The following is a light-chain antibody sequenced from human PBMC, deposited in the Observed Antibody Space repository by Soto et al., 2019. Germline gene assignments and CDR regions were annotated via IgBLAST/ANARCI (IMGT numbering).Light chain of an antibody. J-gene: IGLJ2*01. CDR3: SSYAVSSTLVV. V-gene: IGLV2-14*01. Sequence: QSVLTQPASVSGSPGQSITISCTGTYSDLGAYNYVSWYQHNPGKAHKLLIYEVSDRPSGVSNRFSGSKSGNTASLTISGLQAEDEADYYCSSYAVSSTLVVFGGGTKLTVL. CDR2: EVS. CDR1: YSDLGAYNY.